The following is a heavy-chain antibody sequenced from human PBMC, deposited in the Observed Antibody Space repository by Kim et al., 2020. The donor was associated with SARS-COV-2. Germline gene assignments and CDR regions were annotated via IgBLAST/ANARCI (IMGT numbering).Heavy chain of an antibody. V-gene: IGHV3-33*01. D-gene: IGHD1-7*01. CDR2: IWYDGSNK. CDR1: GFTFSSYG. J-gene: IGHJ6*02. CDR3: ARDTELPRRYGYGMDV. Sequence: GGSLRLSCAASGFTFSSYGMHWVRQAPGKGLEWVAVIWYDGSNKYYADSVKGRFTISRDNSKNTLYLQMNSLRAEDTAVYYCARDTELPRRYGYGMDVWGQGTTVTVSS.